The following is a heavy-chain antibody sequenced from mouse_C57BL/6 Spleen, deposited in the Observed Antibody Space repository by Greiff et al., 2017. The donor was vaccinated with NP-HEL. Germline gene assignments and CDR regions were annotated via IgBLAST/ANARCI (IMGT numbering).Heavy chain of an antibody. D-gene: IGHD2-4*01. J-gene: IGHJ2*01. CDR3: ARYDYDGYFDY. CDR1: GYTFTSYW. V-gene: IGHV1-69*01. CDR2: IDPSDSYT. Sequence: QVQLKQPGAELVMPGASVKLSCKASGYTFTSYWMHWVKQRPGQGLEWIGEIDPSDSYTNYNQKFKGKSTLTVDKSSSTAYMQLSSLTSEDSAVYYCARYDYDGYFDYWGQGTTLTVSS.